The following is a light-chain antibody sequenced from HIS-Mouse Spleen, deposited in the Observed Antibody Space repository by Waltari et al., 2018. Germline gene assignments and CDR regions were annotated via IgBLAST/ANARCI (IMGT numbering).Light chain of an antibody. J-gene: IGLJ2*01. V-gene: IGLV1-44*01. CDR1: SSNIGSNT. CDR3: AGWDDSLNGVV. CDR2: SNN. Sequence: QSVLTQPPSASGTPGQRVTISCSGSSSNIGSNTVNWYQQLPGTAPQLPVYSNNQRPSGVPERFCGSESGISDSRAISGLQSEDEADYYCAGWDDSLNGVVFGGGTKLTVL.